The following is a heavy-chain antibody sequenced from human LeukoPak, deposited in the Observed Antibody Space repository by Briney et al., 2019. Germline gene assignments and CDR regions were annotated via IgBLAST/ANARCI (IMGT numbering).Heavy chain of an antibody. CDR1: GFTFSAYA. V-gene: IGHV3-23*01. CDR2: IGSDNKQ. D-gene: IGHD3-10*02. CDR3: ARDLHYYVAVDV. J-gene: IGHJ6*02. Sequence: PGGSLRLSCAASGFTFSAYAMTWVRQAPGRGLEWVSSIGSDNKQHYSEPVKGRFAISRDNSKSMLFLQLNSLRAEDTALYYCARDLHYYVAVDVWGQGTTVTVSS.